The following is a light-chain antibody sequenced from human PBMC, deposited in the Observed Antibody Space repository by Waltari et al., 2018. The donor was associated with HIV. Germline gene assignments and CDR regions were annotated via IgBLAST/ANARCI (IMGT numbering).Light chain of an antibody. V-gene: IGLV6-57*01. Sequence: NFMLTQPHSVSESPGTPVTISCTRSSGNIASNHVPWYQLRPGTSPTTVIYEDKQRPSGVPDRFSGSIDSSSNSASLTISGLKTEDEADYYCQSYDSSNFWVFGGGTKLTVL. CDR1: SGNIASNH. CDR2: EDK. J-gene: IGLJ3*02. CDR3: QSYDSSNFWV.